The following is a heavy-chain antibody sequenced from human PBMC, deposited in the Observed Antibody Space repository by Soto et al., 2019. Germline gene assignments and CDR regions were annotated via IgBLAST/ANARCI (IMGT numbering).Heavy chain of an antibody. CDR1: GDSISSGGHS. CDR3: ARGGDYYLNY. V-gene: IGHV4-30-2*01. D-gene: IGHD4-17*01. J-gene: IGHJ4*02. CDR2: IFHSGST. Sequence: SETLSLTCAVSGDSISSGGHSWSWIRQPPGKGLEWIGYIFHSGSTYYNPSLKSRVTISMDRSKNQFSLRLGSVTAADTAVYYCARGGDYYLNYWGQGTLVTVSS.